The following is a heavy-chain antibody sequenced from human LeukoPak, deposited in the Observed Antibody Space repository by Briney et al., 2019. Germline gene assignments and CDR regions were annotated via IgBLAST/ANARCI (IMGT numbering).Heavy chain of an antibody. J-gene: IGHJ5*02. Sequence: GASVKVSCKASGYTFTGYYMHWVRQAPGQGLEWMGWINPNSGGTNYAQKFQGRVTMTRDTSISTAYMELSRLRSEDTAVYYCARASYCSGGSCYGWFDPWGQGTLVTVSS. CDR3: ARASYCSGGSCYGWFDP. CDR1: GYTFTGYY. D-gene: IGHD2-15*01. V-gene: IGHV1-2*02. CDR2: INPNSGGT.